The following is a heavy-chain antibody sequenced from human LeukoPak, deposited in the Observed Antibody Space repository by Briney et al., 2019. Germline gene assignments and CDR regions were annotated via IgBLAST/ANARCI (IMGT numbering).Heavy chain of an antibody. V-gene: IGHV3-48*03. CDR3: ARDSSGSLDN. CDR2: ISSSGRTM. CDR1: GFIFSSYE. J-gene: IGHJ4*02. D-gene: IGHD6-19*01. Sequence: GGSLRLSCEASGFIFSSYEMNWVRQAPGKGLEWVSFISSSGRTMYYADSMMGRFTVSRDNAKNSVYLQMNSLRAEDTAVYYCARDSSGSLDNWGQGTLVTVSS.